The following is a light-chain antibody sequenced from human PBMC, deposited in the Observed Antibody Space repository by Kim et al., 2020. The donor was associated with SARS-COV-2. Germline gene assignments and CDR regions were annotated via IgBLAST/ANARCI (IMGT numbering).Light chain of an antibody. CDR1: QNVSSNY. Sequence: SPGERATLSCRASQNVSSNYLGCYQKNPGQAPRLLNYHASRRATGLPDRFSGSGAETDFTITSSRLEPDDVADYYWQQYTSSALTFGQGTRLEIK. V-gene: IGKV3-20*01. J-gene: IGKJ5*01. CDR2: HAS. CDR3: QQYTSSALT.